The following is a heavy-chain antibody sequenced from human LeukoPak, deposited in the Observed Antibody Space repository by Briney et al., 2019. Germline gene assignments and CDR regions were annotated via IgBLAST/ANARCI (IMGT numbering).Heavy chain of an antibody. D-gene: IGHD3-3*01. V-gene: IGHV3-30-3*01. CDR1: GFTFSSYA. J-gene: IGHJ4*02. CDR3: ARVSYYDFWSGYWPTFDY. Sequence: PGGSLRLSCAASGFTFSSYAMHWVRQAPGKGLEWVAVISYDGSNKYYADSVKGRFTISRDNSKNTLYLQMNSLRAEDTAVYYCARVSYYDFWSGYWPTFDYWGQGTLVTVSS. CDR2: ISYDGSNK.